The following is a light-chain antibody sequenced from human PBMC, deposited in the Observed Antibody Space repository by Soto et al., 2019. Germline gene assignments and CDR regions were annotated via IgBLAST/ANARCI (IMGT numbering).Light chain of an antibody. CDR2: ASS. CDR1: QSSGSNF. J-gene: IGKJ1*01. CDR3: HQYDSWT. Sequence: DIVLTQSPGTLSLSPGERASRSCKTSQSSGSNFLAWYQHKPGQAPRLLIYASSNRATGIPDRFTGSASGTDFTLTINRLEPEDFAVYYCHQYDSWTFGQGTKVDIK. V-gene: IGKV3-20*01.